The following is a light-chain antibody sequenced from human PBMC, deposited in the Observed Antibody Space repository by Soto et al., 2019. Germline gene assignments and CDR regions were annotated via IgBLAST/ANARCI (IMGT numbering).Light chain of an antibody. CDR2: DAS. J-gene: IGKJ4*01. V-gene: IGKV1-5*01. CDR3: QQYNSYLVT. Sequence: DIQMTQSPSPLSASIGDRVTFTCRASQSVSNCLAWYQQKPGKAPKLLIFDASTLESGVPSRFSGSGSGTEFTLTINTLQPDDFATYYCQQYNSYLVTFGGGTKVDIK. CDR1: QSVSNC.